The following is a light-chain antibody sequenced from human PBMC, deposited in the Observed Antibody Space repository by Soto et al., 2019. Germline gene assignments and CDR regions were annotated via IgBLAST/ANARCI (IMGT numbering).Light chain of an antibody. V-gene: IGKV3-15*01. CDR1: QSVRTK. CDR3: QQHDQGWT. J-gene: IGKJ1*01. Sequence: EMVMTQSPATLSVSLGERATLSCRASQSVRTKLVWYQQKPGQAPRLLIYGASTRATGIPARFSGSGYGTEFILTISNLQSGDFAVYYCQQHDQGWTFGQGTKVEIK. CDR2: GAS.